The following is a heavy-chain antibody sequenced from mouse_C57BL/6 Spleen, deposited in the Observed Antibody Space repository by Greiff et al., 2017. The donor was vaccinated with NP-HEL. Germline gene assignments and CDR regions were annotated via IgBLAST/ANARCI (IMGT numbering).Heavy chain of an antibody. Sequence: VQLQQSGAELVMPGASVKLSCKASGYTFTSYWMHWVKQRPGQGLEWIGEIDPSDSYTNYNQKFKGKSTLTVDKSSSTAYMQLSSLTSEDSAVYYCARARTAQATSFAYLGQGTLVTVSA. J-gene: IGHJ3*01. D-gene: IGHD3-2*02. V-gene: IGHV1-69*01. CDR2: IDPSDSYT. CDR3: ARARTAQATSFAY. CDR1: GYTFTSYW.